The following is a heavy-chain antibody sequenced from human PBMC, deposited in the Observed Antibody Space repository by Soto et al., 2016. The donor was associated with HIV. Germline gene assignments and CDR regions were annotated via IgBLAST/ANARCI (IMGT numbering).Heavy chain of an antibody. J-gene: IGHJ4*02. Sequence: EVQLVEYGGGLVKPGGSLRLSCAASGFTFSTYYMNWVRQTPGKGLEWVSSISSTSSYIYYADSLKGRFTISRDNAKNSLYLQMNSLRAEDTAVYYCAREGRAGGVFLDYWGQGTPGHRLL. CDR1: GFTFSTYY. D-gene: IGHD2-8*02. V-gene: IGHV3-21*01. CDR2: ISSTSSYI. CDR3: AREGRAGGVFLDY.